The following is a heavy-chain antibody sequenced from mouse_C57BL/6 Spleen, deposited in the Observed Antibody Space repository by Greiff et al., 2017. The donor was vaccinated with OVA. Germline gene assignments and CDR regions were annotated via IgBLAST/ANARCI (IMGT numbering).Heavy chain of an antibody. CDR2: IDPEDGET. CDR3: ARGDCDDWYFDV. Sequence: EVQLQQSGAELVKPGASVKLSCTASGFNIKDYYMHWVKQRTEQGLEWIGRIDPEDGETKYAPTFQGKATISADTSSNTAYLQLSSLTSEDTAVDYCARGDCDDWYFDVWGTGTTVTVSS. V-gene: IGHV14-2*01. CDR1: GFNIKDYY. J-gene: IGHJ1*03.